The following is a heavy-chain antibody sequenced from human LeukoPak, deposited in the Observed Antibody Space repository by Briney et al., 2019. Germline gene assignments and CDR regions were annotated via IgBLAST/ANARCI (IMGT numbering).Heavy chain of an antibody. CDR3: AKDHDADY. Sequence: GGSLRLSCAASGFTFSSYAMHWVRQAPGKGLERVAGISGSGVKTYYADSVKGRFTISRDNSKKTLYLQMNSLRVEDTAVYYCAKDHDADYWGQGTLVTVSS. V-gene: IGHV3-23*01. D-gene: IGHD3-3*01. CDR1: GFTFSSYA. J-gene: IGHJ4*02. CDR2: ISGSGVKT.